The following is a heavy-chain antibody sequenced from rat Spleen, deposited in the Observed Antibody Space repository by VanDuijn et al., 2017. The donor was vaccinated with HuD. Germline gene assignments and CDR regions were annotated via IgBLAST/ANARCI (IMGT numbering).Heavy chain of an antibody. D-gene: IGHD4-4*01. CDR3: ARGGF. CDR1: GFSLTSYT. CDR2: ISSGGST. V-gene: IGHV2-6*01. Sequence: QVQLKESGPGLVQPSQTLSLTCTVSGFSLTSYTVSWVRQPPGKGLEWIAAISSGGSTYYNSALKSRLSISRDTSKSQVFLKMNSLRTEDTAMYFCARGGFWGQGVMVTVSS. J-gene: IGHJ2*01.